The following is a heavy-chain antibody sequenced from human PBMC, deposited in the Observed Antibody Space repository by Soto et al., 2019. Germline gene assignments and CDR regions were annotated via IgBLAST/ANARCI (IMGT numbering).Heavy chain of an antibody. J-gene: IGHJ6*02. D-gene: IGHD3-10*01. V-gene: IGHV4-59*01. Sequence: SETLSLTCTVSGGSISSYYWSWIRQPPGKGLEWIGYIYYSGSTNYNPSLKSRVTISVDTSKNQFVLKLSSVTAADTAVYYCARDLRPYLGGYYGMDVWGQGTTVTVSS. CDR1: GGSISSYY. CDR3: ARDLRPYLGGYYGMDV. CDR2: IYYSGST.